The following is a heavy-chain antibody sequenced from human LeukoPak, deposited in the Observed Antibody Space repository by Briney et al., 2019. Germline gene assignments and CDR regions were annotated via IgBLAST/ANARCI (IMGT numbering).Heavy chain of an antibody. CDR1: GGSISSTSYY. Sequence: SETLSLTCTVSGGSISSTSYYWGWIRQPPGKGLGWIGSIYYTGSTYYNPSLNSRVTISLDTSKNQFSLKLSSVTAADTAVYYCARDARYYGSGSSHFDYWGQGTLVTVSS. V-gene: IGHV4-39*07. CDR2: IYYTGST. J-gene: IGHJ4*02. D-gene: IGHD3-10*01. CDR3: ARDARYYGSGSSHFDY.